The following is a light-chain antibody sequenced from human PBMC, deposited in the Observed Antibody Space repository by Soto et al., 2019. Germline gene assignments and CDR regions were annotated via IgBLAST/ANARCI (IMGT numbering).Light chain of an antibody. V-gene: IGLV2-14*01. Sequence: QSALTQPASVSGSPGQSITISCTGTSSDVGGYNRVSWYQHHPGKAPKLMIYDVSNRPSGVSIRFSGSKSGNTASLTISGLQAEDEADYYCNSFTSDSAYVFGTGTKLTVL. CDR1: SSDVGGYNR. CDR2: DVS. J-gene: IGLJ1*01. CDR3: NSFTSDSAYV.